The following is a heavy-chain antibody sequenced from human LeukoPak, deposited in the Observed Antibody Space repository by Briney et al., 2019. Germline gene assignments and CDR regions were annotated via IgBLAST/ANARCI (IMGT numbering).Heavy chain of an antibody. V-gene: IGHV3-48*03. D-gene: IGHD3-10*02. CDR2: LSSSGSAF. J-gene: IGHJ6*04. CDR1: GFTFRSYE. CDR3: AELGITMIGGV. Sequence: GGSLRLSCEDSGFTFRSYEMNWVRQAPRKGLEWIAYLSSSGSAFSYADSVKGRFTISRDNAKNSLYLQMNSLRAEDTAVYYCAELGITMIGGVWGKGTTVTISS.